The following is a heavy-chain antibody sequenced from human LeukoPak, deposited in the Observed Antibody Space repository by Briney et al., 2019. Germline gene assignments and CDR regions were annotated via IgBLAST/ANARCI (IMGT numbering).Heavy chain of an antibody. Sequence: TGGSLRLSCSASGFTFSRYARHWVRQAPGKGLEYVSAISSNGGSTYYADSVKGRFTISRDNSRNTLHLQMSSLRVEDTAVYYCVKDSSSGSYFAYWGQGTLVTVSS. CDR3: VKDSSSGSYFAY. J-gene: IGHJ4*02. D-gene: IGHD3-10*01. CDR2: ISSNGGST. V-gene: IGHV3-64D*06. CDR1: GFTFSRYA.